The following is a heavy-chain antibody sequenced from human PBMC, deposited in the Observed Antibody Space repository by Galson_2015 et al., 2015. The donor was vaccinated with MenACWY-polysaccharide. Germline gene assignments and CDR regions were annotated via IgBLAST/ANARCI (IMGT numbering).Heavy chain of an antibody. V-gene: IGHV5-51*03. J-gene: IGHJ3*02. CDR1: GYSFTTYW. CDR3: ARVGVGIIGTTGGFDM. CDR2: MYPGDSDA. Sequence: QSGAEVKKPGESLKISCKGSGYSFTTYWIGWVRQMPGKGLEWMGIMYPGDSDARDSPSFQGQVTMSADKSISTAYLQWSGLKASDTAIYYCARVGVGIIGTTGGFDMWGQGTVVTVSS. D-gene: IGHD1-20*01.